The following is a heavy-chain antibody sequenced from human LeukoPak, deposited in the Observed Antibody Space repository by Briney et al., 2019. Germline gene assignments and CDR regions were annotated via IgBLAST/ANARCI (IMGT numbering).Heavy chain of an antibody. CDR1: GGSITSSSYY. D-gene: IGHD2-2*01. CDR2: IYYSGSI. Sequence: PSETLSLTCTVSGGSITSSSYYWGWIRQPPGKGLEWIGTIYYSGSIYYNPSLKSRVTISVDTSKNQFSLKLSSVTAADTAVYYCARRGLLSRKAFDYWGQGTPVTVSS. V-gene: IGHV4-39*01. J-gene: IGHJ4*02. CDR3: ARRGLLSRKAFDY.